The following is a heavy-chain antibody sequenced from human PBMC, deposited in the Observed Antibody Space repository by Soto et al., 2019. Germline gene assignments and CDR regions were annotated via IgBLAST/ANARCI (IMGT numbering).Heavy chain of an antibody. J-gene: IGHJ4*02. CDR2: FYDRGST. Sequence: SETLSLTCTVSGGSISSFYWSWMRHPPGKGLEWIGYFYDRGSTNYNPSLKSRVTISVDTSKNQFSLRLSSVTAADTAVYYCARERRDGQKCYFDYWGQGTLVTVSS. CDR1: GGSISSFY. CDR3: ARERRDGQKCYFDY. V-gene: IGHV4-59*01.